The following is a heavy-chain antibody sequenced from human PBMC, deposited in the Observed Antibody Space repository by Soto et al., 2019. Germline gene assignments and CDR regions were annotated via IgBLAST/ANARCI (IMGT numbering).Heavy chain of an antibody. D-gene: IGHD2-15*01. Sequence: SETLSLTCTVSGGSISSDYWSWIRQPPGKGLEWIGYIYYSGSTKYNPSFKSRVTISVDTSKNQFSLKLSSVSAADTAIYYCARVGSTWDYYYYMDVWGKGTTVTVSS. CDR1: GGSISSDY. CDR2: IYYSGST. J-gene: IGHJ6*03. CDR3: ARVGSTWDYYYYMDV. V-gene: IGHV4-59*01.